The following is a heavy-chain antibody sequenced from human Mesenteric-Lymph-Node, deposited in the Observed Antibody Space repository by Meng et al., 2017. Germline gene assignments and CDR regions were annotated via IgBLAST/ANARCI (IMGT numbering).Heavy chain of an antibody. CDR2: ISAYNGNT. Sequence: ASVKVSCKASGYTFTSYGISWVRQAPGQGLEWMGWISAYNGNTNYAQKLQGRVTMTTDTSTSTAYMELSSLRSEDTAVYYCARGRGYTYYDFWSGYYPYYYYGMDVWGQGATVTVSS. CDR3: ARGRGYTYYDFWSGYYPYYYYGMDV. J-gene: IGHJ6*02. V-gene: IGHV1-18*01. CDR1: GYTFTSYG. D-gene: IGHD3-3*01.